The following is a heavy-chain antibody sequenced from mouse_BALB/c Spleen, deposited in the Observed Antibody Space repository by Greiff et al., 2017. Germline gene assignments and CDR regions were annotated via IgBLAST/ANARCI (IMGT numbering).Heavy chain of an antibody. J-gene: IGHJ1*01. CDR1: GYSITSDYA. V-gene: IGHV3-2*02. Sequence: VQLKESGPGLVKPSQSLSLTCTVTGYSITSDYAWNWIRQFPGNKLEWMGYISYSGSTSYNPSLKSRISITRDTSKNQFFLQLNSVTTEDTATYYCARAGYGYFDVWGAGTTGTGSS. CDR3: ARAGYGYFDV. CDR2: ISYSGST.